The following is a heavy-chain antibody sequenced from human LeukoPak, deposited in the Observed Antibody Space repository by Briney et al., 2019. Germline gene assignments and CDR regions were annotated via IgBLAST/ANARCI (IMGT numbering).Heavy chain of an antibody. D-gene: IGHD3-10*01. Sequence: PGGSLRLSCAASGFTFSSYGMHWVRQAPGKGLEWVAVISYDGNSKYYADSVKGRFTISRDNSKNTLCLQMNSLRAEDTAVYYCAPLGPTSGSHIGGQGTLVTVSS. CDR3: APLGPTSGSHI. CDR2: ISYDGNSK. CDR1: GFTFSSYG. V-gene: IGHV3-30*03. J-gene: IGHJ4*02.